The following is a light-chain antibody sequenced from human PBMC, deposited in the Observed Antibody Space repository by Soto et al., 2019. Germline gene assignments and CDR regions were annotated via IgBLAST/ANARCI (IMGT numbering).Light chain of an antibody. CDR1: QAISTY. V-gene: IGKV1-12*01. CDR3: QQAYSFPLT. Sequence: DIQMTQSPSSVSASVGDRVTITCRASQAISTYLAWYQQKPGSDPKLLIHSASSLQSGVPSRFSGGVSGTTFTLTISSLQPEDFDTYYCQQAYSFPLTFGQGTKLEIK. CDR2: SAS. J-gene: IGKJ2*01.